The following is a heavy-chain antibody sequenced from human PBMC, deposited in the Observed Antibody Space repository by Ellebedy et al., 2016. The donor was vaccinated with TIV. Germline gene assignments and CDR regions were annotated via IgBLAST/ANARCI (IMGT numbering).Heavy chain of an antibody. V-gene: IGHV4-34*01. D-gene: IGHD3-10*01. CDR2: INHSGST. CDR3: ARDKNYYGSGRLGWFDP. CDR1: GGSFSGYY. J-gene: IGHJ5*02. Sequence: SETLSLXXAVYGGSFSGYYWSWIRQPPGKGLEWIGEINHSGSTNYNPPLKSRVTISVDTSKNQFSLKLSSVTAADTAVYYCARDKNYYGSGRLGWFDPWGQGTLVTVSS.